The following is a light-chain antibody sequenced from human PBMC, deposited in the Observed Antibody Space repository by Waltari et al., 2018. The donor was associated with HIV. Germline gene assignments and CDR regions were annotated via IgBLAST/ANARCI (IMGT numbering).Light chain of an antibody. CDR1: RTVSSY. Sequence: EIVLTQSPATLSLSPGERATVSCRASRTVSSYLACYQQKPGQAPRLLIYDASNRATGIPARFSGSGSGTDFTFIISSLEPEDFAVYYCQQRTNWPPSFGGGTKVEIK. CDR2: DAS. J-gene: IGKJ4*01. V-gene: IGKV3-11*01. CDR3: QQRTNWPPS.